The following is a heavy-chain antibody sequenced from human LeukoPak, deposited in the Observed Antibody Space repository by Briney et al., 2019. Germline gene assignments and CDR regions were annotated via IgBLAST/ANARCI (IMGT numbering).Heavy chain of an antibody. Sequence: ASVKVSCKASGGTFSSYAISWVRQAPGQGLEWMGRIIPVFSIANYAQKFQGRVTITADKSTSTAYMELSSLRSEDTAVYYCASTYCSGGSCYGRLVDYWGQGTLVTVSS. CDR1: GGTFSSYA. CDR2: IIPVFSIA. V-gene: IGHV1-69*04. D-gene: IGHD2-15*01. CDR3: ASTYCSGGSCYGRLVDY. J-gene: IGHJ4*02.